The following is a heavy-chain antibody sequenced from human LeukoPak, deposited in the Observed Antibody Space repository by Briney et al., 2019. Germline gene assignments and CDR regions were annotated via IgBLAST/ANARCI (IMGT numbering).Heavy chain of an antibody. Sequence: SETLSLTCTVSGGSISSGSYYWSWIRQPAGKGLEWIGRIYTSGSTNYNPSLKSRVTISVDTSKNQFSLKLSSVTAADTAVYYCATSFDSSGGNPFDYWGRGTLVTVSS. V-gene: IGHV4-61*02. J-gene: IGHJ4*02. D-gene: IGHD6-19*01. CDR2: IYTSGST. CDR3: ATSFDSSGGNPFDY. CDR1: GGSISSGSYY.